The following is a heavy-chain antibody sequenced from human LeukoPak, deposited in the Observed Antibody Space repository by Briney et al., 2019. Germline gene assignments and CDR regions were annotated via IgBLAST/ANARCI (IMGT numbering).Heavy chain of an antibody. V-gene: IGHV4-61*02. CDR2: IYTSGST. J-gene: IGHJ5*02. CDR3: ARDRLTAGHDWFDP. Sequence: NPSQTLSLTCTVSGGSISSGSYYWSWIRQPAGKGLEWIGRIYTSGSTNYNPSLKSRVTISVDTSKNQFSLKLSSVTAADTAVYYCARDRLTAGHDWFDPWGQGTLVTVSS. CDR1: GGSISSGSYY. D-gene: IGHD1-14*01.